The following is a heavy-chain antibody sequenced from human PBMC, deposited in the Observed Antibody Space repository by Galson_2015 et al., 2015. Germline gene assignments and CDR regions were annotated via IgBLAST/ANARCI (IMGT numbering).Heavy chain of an antibody. Sequence: SLRLSCAASGFTFSSYGMHWVRQAPGKGLEWVAVISYDGSNKYYADSVKGRFTISRDNSKNTLYLQMNSLRAEDTAVYYCAKTPFLEWPPVDWGRGTLVTVSS. CDR1: GFTFSSYG. J-gene: IGHJ4*02. V-gene: IGHV3-30*18. D-gene: IGHD3-3*02. CDR2: ISYDGSNK. CDR3: AKTPFLEWPPVD.